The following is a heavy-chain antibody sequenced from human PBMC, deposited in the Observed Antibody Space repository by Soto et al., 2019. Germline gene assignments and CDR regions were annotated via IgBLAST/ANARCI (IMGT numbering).Heavy chain of an antibody. CDR3: ARGHLTYYYGSGSYSSLYYFDY. J-gene: IGHJ4*02. V-gene: IGHV4-59*01. D-gene: IGHD3-10*01. Sequence: PSETLSLTCTVSGGSISSYYWSWIRQPPGKGLEWIGYIYYSGSTNYNPSLKSRVTISVDTSKNQFSLNLSSVTAADTAVYYCARGHLTYYYGSGSYSSLYYFDYWGQGSLVTVSS. CDR2: IYYSGST. CDR1: GGSISSYY.